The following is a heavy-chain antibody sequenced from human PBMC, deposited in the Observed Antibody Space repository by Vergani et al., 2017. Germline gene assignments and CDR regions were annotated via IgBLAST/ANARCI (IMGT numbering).Heavy chain of an antibody. D-gene: IGHD2-21*01. J-gene: IGHJ4*02. CDR1: GFTFSSYG. CDR3: ARLLFDY. Sequence: QVQLVESGGGVVQPGRSLRLSCAASGFTFSSYGMHWVRQAPGKGLVWVAVISYDGSNKYYADSVKGRFTISRDNSKNTLYLQMNSLRAEDTAVYYCARLLFDYWGQGTLVTVSS. V-gene: IGHV3-30*03. CDR2: ISYDGSNK.